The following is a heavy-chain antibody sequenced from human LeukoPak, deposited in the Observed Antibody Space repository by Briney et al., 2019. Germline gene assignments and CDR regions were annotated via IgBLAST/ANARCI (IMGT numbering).Heavy chain of an antibody. CDR2: IDPSSTYI. Sequence: PGGSLRLSCSASGFTFSTYPMNWVRQAPGKGLEWVSSIDPSSTYIYYADSVRGRFTISRDNAHNSLYLQVNSLRAEDTAVYYCTRGSFGDYEYWGQGTLVTVSS. CDR1: GFTFSTYP. V-gene: IGHV3-21*01. CDR3: TRGSFGDYEY. D-gene: IGHD4-17*01. J-gene: IGHJ4*02.